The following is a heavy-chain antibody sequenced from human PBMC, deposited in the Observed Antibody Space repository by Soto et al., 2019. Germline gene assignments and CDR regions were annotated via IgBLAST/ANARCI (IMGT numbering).Heavy chain of an antibody. J-gene: IGHJ1*01. D-gene: IGHD3-22*01. V-gene: IGHV3-30-3*01. CDR2: ISGDATSK. CDR1: GLTFSSSI. Sequence: QVQLVESGGDLVQPGRSLRLSCAASGLTFSSSIMHWVRQTPGKGLEWIAVISGDATSKIYTDSLKGRFTISRDNSKNTLYLEMNSLTAEDTGVYYCAREEDSSGHAGTFQRWGQGTLVTVST. CDR3: AREEDSSGHAGTFQR.